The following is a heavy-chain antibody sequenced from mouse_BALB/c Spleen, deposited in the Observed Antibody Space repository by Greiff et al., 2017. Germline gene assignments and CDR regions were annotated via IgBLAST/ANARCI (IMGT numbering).Heavy chain of an antibody. J-gene: IGHJ4*01. CDR3: ARDRGYRYDVRAMDY. D-gene: IGHD2-14*01. CDR2: IWAGGST. V-gene: IGHV2-9*02. Sequence: VQLQQSGPGLVAPSQSLSITCTVSGFSLTSYGVHWVRQPPGKGLEWLGVIWAGGSTNYNSALMSRLSISKDNSKSQVFLKMNSLQTDDTAMYYCARDRGYRYDVRAMDYWGQGTSVTVSS. CDR1: GFSLTSYG.